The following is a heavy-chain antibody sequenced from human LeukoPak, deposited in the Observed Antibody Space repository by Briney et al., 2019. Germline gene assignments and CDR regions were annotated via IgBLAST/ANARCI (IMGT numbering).Heavy chain of an antibody. Sequence: GASVKVSCKASGYTFTSYAMHWVRQAPGQRLEWMGWINAGNGNTKYSQKFQGRVTITRDTSASTAYMELSSLRSEDTAVYYCARVREAVAGRGIDYWGQGTRSPSPQ. CDR3: ARVREAVAGRGIDY. CDR1: GYTFTSYA. J-gene: IGHJ4*02. D-gene: IGHD6-19*01. V-gene: IGHV1-3*01. CDR2: INAGNGNT.